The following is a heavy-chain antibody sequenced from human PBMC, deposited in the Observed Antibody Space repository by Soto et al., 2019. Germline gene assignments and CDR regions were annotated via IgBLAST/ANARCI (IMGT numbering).Heavy chain of an antibody. D-gene: IGHD6-13*01. CDR1: GFTFTDYY. J-gene: IGHJ4*02. Sequence: QVQLVESGGGLVKPGGSLRLSCAASGFTFTDYYVSWVRQAPGKGLEWVSYTSNNEIYTKYTDSVKGRFTISRDNAKDSLYLQMNSLRTDDTAVYYCARVVAAAGRLYYIDYWGQGTLVTVSS. CDR3: ARVVAAAGRLYYIDY. CDR2: TSNNEIYT. V-gene: IGHV3-11*05.